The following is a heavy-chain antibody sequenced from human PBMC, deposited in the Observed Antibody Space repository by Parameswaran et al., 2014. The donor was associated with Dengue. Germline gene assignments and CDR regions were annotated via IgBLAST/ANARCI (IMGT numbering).Heavy chain of an antibody. Sequence: GGSLRLSCAASGFTFSSYAMSWVRQAPGKGLEWVSAISGSGGSTYYADSVKGRFTISRDNSKNTLYLQMNSLRAEDTAVYYCAKGRPYYYDSSGYLDYWGQGTLVTVSS. CDR3: AKGRPYYYDSSGYLDY. J-gene: IGHJ4*02. CDR1: GFTFSSYA. D-gene: IGHD3-22*01. CDR2: ISGSGGST. V-gene: IGHV3-23*01.